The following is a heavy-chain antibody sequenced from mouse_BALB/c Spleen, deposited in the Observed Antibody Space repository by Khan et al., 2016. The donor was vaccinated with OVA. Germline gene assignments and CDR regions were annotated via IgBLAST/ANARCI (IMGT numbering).Heavy chain of an antibody. V-gene: IGHV2-6*02. J-gene: IGHJ4*01. Sequence: VQLKQSGPGLVAPSQSLSITCTVPGFSLTSYGVHWVRQPPGKGLEWLVVIWSDGNTNYNSVLKSRLSISKDNSKSQVFLKMNSLQTDDTAIYYCARWFDGYSSLYAMDYWGQGTSVTVSS. CDR2: IWSDGNT. CDR3: ARWFDGYSSLYAMDY. CDR1: GFSLTSYG. D-gene: IGHD2-3*01.